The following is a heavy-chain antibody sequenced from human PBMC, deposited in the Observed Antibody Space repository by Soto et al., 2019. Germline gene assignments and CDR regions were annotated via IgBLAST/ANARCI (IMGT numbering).Heavy chain of an antibody. D-gene: IGHD3-9*01. CDR1: GFTFTSYA. V-gene: IGHV3-23*01. CDR2: ITGGGDNT. J-gene: IGHJ4*02. CDR3: TQDGGSRDWLTVN. Sequence: EVQLLESGGDLVQPGGSLRLSCAASGFTFTSYAMSWIRQAPGKGLEWVSPITGGGDNTYYADYVKRRFTISRDHSKNTLYLQMNSLRAEDTAFYYCTQDGGSRDWLTVNWGQGTLVTVSS.